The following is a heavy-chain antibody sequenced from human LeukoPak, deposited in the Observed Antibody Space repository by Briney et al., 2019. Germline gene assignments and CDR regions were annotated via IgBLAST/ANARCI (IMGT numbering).Heavy chain of an antibody. J-gene: IGHJ4*02. D-gene: IGHD6-13*01. CDR1: EFTFSSYW. CDR2: IKQDGSEI. CDR3: ARCDHAAAGSY. V-gene: IGHV3-7*01. Sequence: GGSLRLSCAASEFTFSSYWMSWVRQAPGKGLEWVANIKQDGSEIYYVDSVKGRFTISRDNAKNSLFLQMNSLRDEDTAMYYCARCDHAAAGSYWGQGTLVTVPS.